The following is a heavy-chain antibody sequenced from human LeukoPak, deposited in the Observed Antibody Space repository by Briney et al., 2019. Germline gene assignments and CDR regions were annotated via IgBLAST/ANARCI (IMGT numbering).Heavy chain of an antibody. J-gene: IGHJ6*02. Sequence: GGSLRLSCAASGFTFSSYGMHWVRQAPGKGLEWVAFIRYDGSNKYYADSVKGRFTISRDNSKNTLYLQMNSLRAEDTAVYYCARDQGGGWFGELRGGMDVWGRGTTVTVSS. D-gene: IGHD3-10*01. CDR1: GFTFSSYG. CDR3: ARDQGGGWFGELRGGMDV. V-gene: IGHV3-30*02. CDR2: IRYDGSNK.